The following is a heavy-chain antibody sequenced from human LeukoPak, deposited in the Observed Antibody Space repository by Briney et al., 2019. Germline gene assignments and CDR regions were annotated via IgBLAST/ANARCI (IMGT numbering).Heavy chain of an antibody. CDR3: ARGTLRFGELLVYGMDV. J-gene: IGHJ6*02. D-gene: IGHD3-10*01. Sequence: ASVKVSCKASGGTFSSYAISWVRQAPGQGLEWMGGIIPIFGTANYAQKFQGRVTITADESTSTAYMELSSLRSEDTAVYYCARGTLRFGELLVYGMDVWGQGTTVTVSS. CDR1: GGTFSSYA. CDR2: IIPIFGTA. V-gene: IGHV1-69*13.